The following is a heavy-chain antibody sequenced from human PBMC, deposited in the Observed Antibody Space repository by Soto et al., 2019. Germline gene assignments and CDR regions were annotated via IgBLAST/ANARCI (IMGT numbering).Heavy chain of an antibody. CDR2: ISYDGVNK. CDR1: GFTFSSYA. J-gene: IGHJ5*02. Sequence: QVQLVESGGGVVQPGRSLRLSCAASGFTFSSYAMHWVRQAPGKGLEWVAVISYDGVNKYYADSVKGRFTISRDNSKNTLYLQMNSLRAEDTAVFNCAREGGHCRSTSCRYGLNWFDPWGQGTLATVSS. D-gene: IGHD2-2*01. CDR3: AREGGHCRSTSCRYGLNWFDP. V-gene: IGHV3-30-3*01.